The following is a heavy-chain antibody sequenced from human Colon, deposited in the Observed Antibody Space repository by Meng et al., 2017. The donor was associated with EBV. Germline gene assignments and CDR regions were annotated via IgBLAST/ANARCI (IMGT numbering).Heavy chain of an antibody. Sequence: QVQLQQLGPGLLKPSETLSLTCPVYGGSFSDSYWTWIRQPPGKGLEWIGEINHVGSTTYNPSLKSRVTISVDTSKNQFSLKLSSVTAADAAVYYCASSDCSGGTCYLDCWGQGTLVTVSS. CDR1: GGSFSDSY. D-gene: IGHD2-15*01. J-gene: IGHJ4*02. CDR3: ASSDCSGGTCYLDC. CDR2: INHVGST. V-gene: IGHV4-34*01.